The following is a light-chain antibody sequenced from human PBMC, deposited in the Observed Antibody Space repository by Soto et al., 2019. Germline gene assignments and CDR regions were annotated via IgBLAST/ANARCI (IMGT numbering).Light chain of an antibody. V-gene: IGKV1-33*01. CDR2: DAS. CDR3: QYYDNLLFT. J-gene: IGKJ3*01. CDR1: QDIRNY. Sequence: DIQMTQSPSSLSASVGDRVTITCQASQDIRNYLNWYPHKPGKDPKLLIYDASTLETGDPSRFSGSGSGTDFTCTISSQQPEDSATYYCQYYDNLLFTVGPGTQVDFK.